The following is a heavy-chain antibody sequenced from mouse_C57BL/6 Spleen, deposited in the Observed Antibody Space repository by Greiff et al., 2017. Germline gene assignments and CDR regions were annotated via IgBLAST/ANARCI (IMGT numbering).Heavy chain of an antibody. V-gene: IGHV1-52*01. CDR1: GYTFTSYW. D-gene: IGHD2-2*01. Sequence: VQLQQPGAELVRPGSSVKLSCKASGYTFTSYWMHWVKQRPIQGLEWIGNIDPSDSETHYNQKFKDKATLTVDKSSSTAYMQLSSLTSEDSAVYYCASMVTTADYYAMDYWGQGTSVTVSS. CDR2: IDPSDSET. CDR3: ASMVTTADYYAMDY. J-gene: IGHJ4*01.